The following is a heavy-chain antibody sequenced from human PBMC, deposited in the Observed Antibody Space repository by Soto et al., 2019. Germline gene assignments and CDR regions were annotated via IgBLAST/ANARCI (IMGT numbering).Heavy chain of an antibody. V-gene: IGHV1-69*12. CDR2: IIPIFGTA. CDR1: GGTFSSYA. D-gene: IGHD4-17*01. Sequence: QVQLVQSGAEVKKPGSSVKVSCKASGGTFSSYAISWVRQAPGQGLEWMGGIIPIFGTANYAQKFQGRVTITADESTSTAYMELSSLRSEETAVYYCARDRVQDSWDYGPLDHWGQGTLVTVSS. CDR3: ARDRVQDSWDYGPLDH. J-gene: IGHJ4*02.